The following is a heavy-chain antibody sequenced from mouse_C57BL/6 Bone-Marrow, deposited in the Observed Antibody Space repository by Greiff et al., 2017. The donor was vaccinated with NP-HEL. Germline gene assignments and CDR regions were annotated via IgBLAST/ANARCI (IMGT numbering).Heavy chain of an antibody. J-gene: IGHJ3*01. Sequence: EVMLVESGGGLVQPGGSMKLSCAASGFTFSDAWMDWVRQSPEKGLEWVAEIRNKANNHATYYAESVKGRFTISRDDSKSSVYLQMNSLRAEDTGIYYCTREGLGRTFAYWGQGTLVTVSA. CDR2: IRNKANNHAT. CDR1: GFTFSDAW. D-gene: IGHD4-1*01. CDR3: TREGLGRTFAY. V-gene: IGHV6-6*01.